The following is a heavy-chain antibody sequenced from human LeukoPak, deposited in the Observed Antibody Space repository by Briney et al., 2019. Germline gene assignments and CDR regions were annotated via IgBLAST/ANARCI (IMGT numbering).Heavy chain of an antibody. Sequence: PSETLSLTCAVYGGSFSGYYWSWIRQPPGKGLEWIGEINHSGSTNYNPSLKSRVTISVDTSKNQFSLKLSSVTAADTAVYYCAKANSSWYYSYSYYYMDVWGKGTTVTVSS. D-gene: IGHD6-13*01. CDR2: INHSGST. J-gene: IGHJ6*03. V-gene: IGHV4-34*01. CDR3: AKANSSWYYSYSYYYMDV. CDR1: GGSFSGYY.